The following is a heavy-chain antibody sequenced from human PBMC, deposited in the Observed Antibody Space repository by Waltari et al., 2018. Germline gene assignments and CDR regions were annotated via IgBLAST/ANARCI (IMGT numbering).Heavy chain of an antibody. CDR3: ARHASAGLDY. J-gene: IGHJ4*02. V-gene: IGHV4-34*01. CDR2: INHSGST. Sequence: QVQLQQWGAGLLKPSETLSLTCAVYGGSFSGYYWSWIRQPPGKGLEWIGEINHSGSTNYNPSLKRRVTISVDTSKNQFSLKLSSVTAADTAVYYCARHASAGLDYWGQGTLVTVSS. D-gene: IGHD2-2*01. CDR1: GGSFSGYY.